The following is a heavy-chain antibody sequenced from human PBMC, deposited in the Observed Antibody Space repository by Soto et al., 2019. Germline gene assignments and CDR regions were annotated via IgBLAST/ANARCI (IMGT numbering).Heavy chain of an antibody. D-gene: IGHD1-26*01. CDR1: GGSMTSSNW. J-gene: IGHJ4*02. CDR3: ARSEATGLDH. Sequence: QVQLQESGPGLVKPSGTLSLTCTVSGGSMTSSNWWNWVRQSPGKGLEWIGEAHHSGRTNYNPSLKSRVTISVDKSKNHFSLKLSSVTVADTAVYYCARSEATGLDHWGQGTLVTVSS. CDR2: AHHSGRT. V-gene: IGHV4-4*02.